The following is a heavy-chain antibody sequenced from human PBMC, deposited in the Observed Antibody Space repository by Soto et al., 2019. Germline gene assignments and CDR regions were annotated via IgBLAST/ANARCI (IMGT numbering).Heavy chain of an antibody. CDR3: TTDSPIVATPIDY. J-gene: IGHJ4*02. D-gene: IGHD5-12*01. CDR2: IKSKTDGGTT. Sequence: GGSLRLSCAASGFTFSNAWMNWVRQAPGKGLEWVGRIKSKTDGGTTDYAAPVKGRFTISRDDSKNTLYLQMNSLKTEDTAVYYCTTDSPIVATPIDYWGQGTLVTVSS. CDR1: GFTFSNAW. V-gene: IGHV3-15*07.